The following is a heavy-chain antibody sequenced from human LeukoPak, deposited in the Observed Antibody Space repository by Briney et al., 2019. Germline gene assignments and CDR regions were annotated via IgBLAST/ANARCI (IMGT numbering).Heavy chain of an antibody. CDR1: GYTFTSYD. D-gene: IGHD1-14*01. CDR3: ARGSRRNLLYFFDL. J-gene: IGHJ4*02. V-gene: IGHV1-8*01. Sequence: ASVKVSCKASGYTFTSYDINWVRQATGQGLGWMGWMNPNSGNTGYARKFQGRVTMTRNTSISTTYMERSSLRSEDTAVYYCARGSRRNLLYFFDLWGQGTLVTVSS. CDR2: MNPNSGNT.